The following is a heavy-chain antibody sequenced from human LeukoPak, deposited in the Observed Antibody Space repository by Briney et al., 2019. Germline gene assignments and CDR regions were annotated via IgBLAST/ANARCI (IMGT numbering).Heavy chain of an antibody. J-gene: IGHJ4*02. CDR3: AAALYSSSLDY. D-gene: IGHD6-13*01. Sequence: ASVKVSCKXSXGTFSSYAISWVRQAPGQGLEWMGGSIPIFGTANYAQRFQGTVTITADTSTSTAYMELSSLRSEDTAVYYCAAALYSSSLDYWGQGTLV. CDR2: SIPIFGTA. CDR1: XGTFSSYA. V-gene: IGHV1-69*06.